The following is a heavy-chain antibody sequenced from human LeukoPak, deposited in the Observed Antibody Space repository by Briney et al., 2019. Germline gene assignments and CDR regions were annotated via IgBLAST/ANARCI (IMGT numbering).Heavy chain of an antibody. J-gene: IGHJ4*02. CDR2: IIPIFGTA. D-gene: IGHD5-18*01. CDR3: ARDYGDTAIPGY. V-gene: IGHV1-69*01. CDR1: GGTFSSYA. Sequence: ASVQVSCKAPGGTFSSYAISWVRQAPGQGLEWMGGIIPIFGTANYAQKFQGRVTITADESTSTAYMELSSLRSEDTAVYYCARDYGDTAIPGYWGQGTLVTVSS.